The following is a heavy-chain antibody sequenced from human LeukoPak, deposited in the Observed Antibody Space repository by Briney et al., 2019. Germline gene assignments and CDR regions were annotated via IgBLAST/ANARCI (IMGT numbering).Heavy chain of an antibody. CDR3: AKHPAAGNFDY. Sequence: GRSLRLSCAASGFTFNSYGIHWVRQAPGKGLEWVAFIWYDGSNKYYADSVKGRFTISRDNSKNTLYLQMNSLRADDTALYYCAKHPAAGNFDYWGQGTLVTVSS. J-gene: IGHJ4*02. V-gene: IGHV3-33*06. CDR1: GFTFNSYG. CDR2: IWYDGSNK.